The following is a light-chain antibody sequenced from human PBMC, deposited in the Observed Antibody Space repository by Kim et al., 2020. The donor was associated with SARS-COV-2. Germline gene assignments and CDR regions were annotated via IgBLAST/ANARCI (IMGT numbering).Light chain of an antibody. CDR2: GGA. J-gene: IGKJ1*01. CDR1: RSVSQST. Sequence: TLSFRATRSVSQSTLAWSHQTAGEGPRLIITGGASQRTGIPDRFRGNGSGTDFTLTISRLGPEDFAVYYCQQYSTSPWTFGQGTKVEIK. CDR3: QQYSTSPWT. V-gene: IGKV3-20*01.